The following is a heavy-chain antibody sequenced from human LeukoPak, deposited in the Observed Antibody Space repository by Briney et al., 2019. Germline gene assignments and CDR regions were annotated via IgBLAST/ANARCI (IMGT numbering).Heavy chain of an antibody. CDR3: SSSTGYSYGYDAFDI. J-gene: IGHJ3*02. V-gene: IGHV1-2*02. D-gene: IGHD5-18*01. Sequence: GASVKVSCKASGYTFTGYYMTWVRQAPGQRLGWMGGLNPNSGGTNYAQKFHGRVTMTSDTSIRTAYMELRRLRSDDTAVYYCSSSTGYSYGYDAFDIWGQGTMVTVSS. CDR1: GYTFTGYY. CDR2: LNPNSGGT.